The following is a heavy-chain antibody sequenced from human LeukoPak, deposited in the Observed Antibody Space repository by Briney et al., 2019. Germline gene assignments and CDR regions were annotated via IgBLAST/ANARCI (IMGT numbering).Heavy chain of an antibody. J-gene: IGHJ4*02. Sequence: SQTLSLTCTVSGGSISSGGYYWSWIRQPPGKGLEWIGYIYHSGSTYYNPSLKSRVTISVDTSKNQFSLKLSSVTAADTAVYYCARDLGYSSSYLFDYWGQGTLVTVSS. CDR2: IYHSGST. CDR3: ARDLGYSSSYLFDY. CDR1: GGSISSGGYY. V-gene: IGHV4-30-2*01. D-gene: IGHD6-13*01.